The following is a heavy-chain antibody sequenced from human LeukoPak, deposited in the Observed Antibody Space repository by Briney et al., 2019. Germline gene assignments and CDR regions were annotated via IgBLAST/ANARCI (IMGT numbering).Heavy chain of an antibody. CDR1: GGPISSSSYY. J-gene: IGHJ4*02. D-gene: IGHD3-10*01. V-gene: IGHV4-39*07. CDR3: ARDRDGLGELDY. CDR2: IYYSGST. Sequence: PSETLSLTCTVTGGPISSSSYYWGWIRQPPGKGLEWIGSIYYSGSTYYNPSLKSRVTISVDTSKNQFSLKLSSVTAADTAVYYCARDRDGLGELDYWGQGTLVIVSS.